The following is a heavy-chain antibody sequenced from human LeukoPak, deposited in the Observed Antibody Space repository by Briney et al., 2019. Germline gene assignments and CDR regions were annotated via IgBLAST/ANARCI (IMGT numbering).Heavy chain of an antibody. CDR3: ARDGSGSDAFDI. D-gene: IGHD6-19*01. V-gene: IGHV3-64*04. J-gene: IGHJ3*02. Sequence: GGSLRLSCSASGFTFNSYSMHWVRQAPGKGLQYISAISTNGGSTYYADSVKGRFTISRDNSKNTLYLQMNSLRAEDTAVYYCARDGSGSDAFDIWGQGTMVTVSS. CDR1: GFTFNSYS. CDR2: ISTNGGST.